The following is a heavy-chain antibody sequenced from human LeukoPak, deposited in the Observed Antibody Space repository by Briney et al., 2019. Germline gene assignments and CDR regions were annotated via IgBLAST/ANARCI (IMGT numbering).Heavy chain of an antibody. Sequence: SETLSLTCAVYGGSFSGYYWSWIRQPPGKGLEWIGEINHSGSTNYNPSLKSRVTISVDTSKNQFSLKLSSVTAADTAVYYCARGRGYNYGSVRWFDPWGQGTLVTV. V-gene: IGHV4-34*01. CDR3: ARGRGYNYGSVRWFDP. CDR1: GGSFSGYY. D-gene: IGHD5-18*01. CDR2: INHSGST. J-gene: IGHJ5*02.